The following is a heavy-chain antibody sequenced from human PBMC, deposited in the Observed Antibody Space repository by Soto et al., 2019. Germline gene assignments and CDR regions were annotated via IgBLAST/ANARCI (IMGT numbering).Heavy chain of an antibody. CDR3: ARGSGSYWTDY. D-gene: IGHD1-26*01. CDR2: IYPADSNT. Sequence: GESLKISCEASGYNFKDYWIGWVRQMPGKGLEWMGIIYPADSNTKYSPSFQGQVTISADNPITTAYLQWSSLKASDTAMYYCARGSGSYWTDYWGQGTLVTVSS. J-gene: IGHJ4*02. CDR1: GYNFKDYW. V-gene: IGHV5-51*04.